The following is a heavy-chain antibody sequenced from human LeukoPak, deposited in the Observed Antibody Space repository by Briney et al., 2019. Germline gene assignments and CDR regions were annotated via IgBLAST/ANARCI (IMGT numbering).Heavy chain of an antibody. CDR2: IHHDGRT. Sequence: SETLSLTCAVSGGSLSGYYWSWIRQSPGKGLEWMGDIHHDGRTKYESSFKSRITIFLVSSKNEVSLRLSPVTPADTALYFCARDVVPRDYGDTLNAYDLWGQGTMVTVS. D-gene: IGHD4-17*01. CDR3: ARDVVPRDYGDTLNAYDL. V-gene: IGHV4-34*01. J-gene: IGHJ3*01. CDR1: GGSLSGYY.